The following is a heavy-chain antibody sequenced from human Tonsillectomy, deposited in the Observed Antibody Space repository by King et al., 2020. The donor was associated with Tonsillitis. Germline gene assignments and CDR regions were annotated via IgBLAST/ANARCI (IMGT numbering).Heavy chain of an antibody. CDR3: ARDVAAAGFLWD. V-gene: IGHV3-53*01. J-gene: IGHJ4*02. D-gene: IGHD6-13*01. CDR1: GFIVSSNY. Sequence: VQLVESGGGLIQPGGSLRLSCAASGFIVSSNYMSWVRQVPGKGLEWVSVIYSGGSTYYADSVKGRFTISRDNSKNTLYLQMNSLRAEDTAVYYCARDVAAAGFLWDWGQGTLVTVSS. CDR2: IYSGGST.